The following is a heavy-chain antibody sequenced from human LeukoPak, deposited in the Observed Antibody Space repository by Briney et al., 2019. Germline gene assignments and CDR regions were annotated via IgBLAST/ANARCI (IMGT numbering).Heavy chain of an antibody. J-gene: IGHJ1*01. D-gene: IGHD4-23*01. CDR2: MCPSGRT. V-gene: IGHV4-4*08. Sequence: SETLSLTCTVSYDSISSYCCSWVRQPPGKGLEWIGFMCPSGRTDYNPSLKSRVTMSIDTSKNQLSMELRFLTAADTAVYYCATSYDGKTAPYDLWGHGTLVTVSS. CDR1: YDSISSYC. CDR3: ATSYDGKTAPYDL.